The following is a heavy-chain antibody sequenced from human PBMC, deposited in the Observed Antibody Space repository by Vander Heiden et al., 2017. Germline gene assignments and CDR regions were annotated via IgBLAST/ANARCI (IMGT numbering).Heavy chain of an antibody. CDR3: AKGSEITRRVVVRDAFDI. Sequence: EVQLLESGGGLVQHGGSLGLSCAASGFTFSSYAMSWVRWAPGKGLGWVSAISGSGGSTYYADSVKGRFTISRDNSKNTLYLQMNSLRAEQTAVYYCAKGSEITRRVVVRDAFDIWGQGTMVTVSS. V-gene: IGHV3-23*01. D-gene: IGHD3-22*01. J-gene: IGHJ3*02. CDR1: GFTFSSYA. CDR2: ISGSGGST.